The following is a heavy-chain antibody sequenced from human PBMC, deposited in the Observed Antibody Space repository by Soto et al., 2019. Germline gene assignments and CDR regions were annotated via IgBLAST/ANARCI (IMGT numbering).Heavy chain of an antibody. CDR1: GGSISSSSYY. J-gene: IGHJ6*02. CDR3: ARHLGAVSGIYYGVSGYYDMDV. D-gene: IGHD3-10*01. V-gene: IGHV4-39*01. CDR2: IYYSGST. Sequence: PSETLSLTCTVSGGSISSSSYYWGWIRQPPGKGLEWIGSIYYSGSTYYNPSLKSRVTISVDTSKNQFSLKLSSVTAADTAVYYCARHLGAVSGIYYGVSGYYDMDVWGQGTTVPVSS.